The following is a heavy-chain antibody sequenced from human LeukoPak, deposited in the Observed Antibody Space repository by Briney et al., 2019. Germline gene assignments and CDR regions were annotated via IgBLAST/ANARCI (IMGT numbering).Heavy chain of an antibody. V-gene: IGHV1-2*02. J-gene: IGHJ4*02. CDR3: ARAREWLATYYFDY. D-gene: IGHD6-19*01. CDR1: GYTFTRYY. CDR2: INPNSGGT. Sequence: GASVKVSCKASGYTFTRYYMHWVRQAPGQGLEWMGWINPNSGGTNYAQKFQGRVTMTRDTSISTAYMELSRLRSDDTAVYYCARAREWLATYYFDYWGQGTLVTVSS.